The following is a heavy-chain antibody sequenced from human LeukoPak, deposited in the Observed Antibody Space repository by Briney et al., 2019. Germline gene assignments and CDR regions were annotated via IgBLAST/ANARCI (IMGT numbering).Heavy chain of an antibody. J-gene: IGHJ4*02. CDR1: GYTLTELS. CDR2: FDPVDGET. CDR3: ATGDRRWLGLAY. V-gene: IGHV1-24*01. D-gene: IGHD6-19*01. Sequence: GASVKVSCKVSGYTLTELSMHWVRQAPGKGLEWMGGFDPVDGETIYAQKFQGRVTMTEDTSTDTAYMELSSLRSEDTAVYYCATGDRRWLGLAYWGQGTLVTVSS.